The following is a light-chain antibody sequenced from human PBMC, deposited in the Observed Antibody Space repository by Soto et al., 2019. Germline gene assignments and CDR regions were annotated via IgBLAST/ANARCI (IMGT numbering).Light chain of an antibody. CDR1: QDFSSF. CDR3: QQLYSFPLT. V-gene: IGKV1-9*01. CDR2: DAS. J-gene: IGKJ4*01. Sequence: DIQLTQSPSFLSASIGDRVTITCRASQDFSSFLAWYQQKPGRAPKLLMYDASTLQSGVPSRFSGSGSGTEFTLTISSLQPEDFATYYCQQLYSFPLTFGGGTKVDIK.